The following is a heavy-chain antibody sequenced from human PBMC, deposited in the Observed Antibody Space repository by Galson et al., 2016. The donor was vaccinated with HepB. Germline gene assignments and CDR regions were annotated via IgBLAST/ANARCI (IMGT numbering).Heavy chain of an antibody. Sequence: SLRLSCAASGFTFDEYDMHWVRQAPGKGLEWVSGISRNSGSIGYADSVKGRFTMSRDNAKNSLYLQMNSLRAEDTALYYCAKGLRFSYSYGMDVWGQGTTVTVSS. CDR3: AKGLRFSYSYGMDV. V-gene: IGHV3-9*01. CDR2: ISRNSGSI. J-gene: IGHJ6*02. D-gene: IGHD5-12*01. CDR1: GFTFDEYD.